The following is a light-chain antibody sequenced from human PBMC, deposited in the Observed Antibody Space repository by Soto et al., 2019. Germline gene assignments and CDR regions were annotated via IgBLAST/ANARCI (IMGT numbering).Light chain of an antibody. V-gene: IGLV2-8*01. Sequence: QSALNQPTSASGSPGQSVTISCTGTGSDIGAYTYVSWYQHHPGTAPKLIIYEVTKRPSGVPDRFSGSKSGNTASLTVSGLQTEDEADYYCSSYAGSYNLLFGGGTQLTVL. CDR3: SSYAGSYNLL. CDR1: GSDIGAYTY. J-gene: IGLJ2*01. CDR2: EVT.